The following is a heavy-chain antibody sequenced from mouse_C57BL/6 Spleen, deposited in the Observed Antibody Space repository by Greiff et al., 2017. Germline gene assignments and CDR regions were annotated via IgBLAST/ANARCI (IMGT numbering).Heavy chain of an antibody. D-gene: IGHD1-1*01. Sequence: QVQLQQSGAELARPGASVKMSCKASGYTFTSYTMHWVKQRPGQGLEWIGYSNPSSGYTKYNQKLKEKATLTADKSSRPAYMQLSSLTSEDSAVYYCARGGYGSSYGAAWFAYWGQGTLVTVSA. CDR1: GYTFTSYT. V-gene: IGHV1-4*01. J-gene: IGHJ3*01. CDR2: SNPSSGYT. CDR3: ARGGYGSSYGAAWFAY.